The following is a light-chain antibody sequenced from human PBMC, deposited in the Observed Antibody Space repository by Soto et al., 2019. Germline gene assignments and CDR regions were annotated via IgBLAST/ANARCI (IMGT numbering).Light chain of an antibody. Sequence: EIVMTQSPATLSVSPGERATLSCRASQSVSSNVAWYQQIPGQTPRLLIYGASPRATRIPVRFSGSGSGTEFTLTISSLQSEDFAVYYCHQYDDGPYTFGQGTKVEI. J-gene: IGKJ2*01. V-gene: IGKV3-15*01. CDR1: QSVSSN. CDR3: HQYDDGPYT. CDR2: GAS.